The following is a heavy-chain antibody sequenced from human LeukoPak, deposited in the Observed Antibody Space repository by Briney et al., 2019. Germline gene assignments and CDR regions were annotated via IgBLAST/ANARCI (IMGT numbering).Heavy chain of an antibody. CDR3: ARDTGSYYFDY. CDR2: IYYSGST. D-gene: IGHD1-26*01. Sequence: SETLSLTCTVSGASVSTYYWSWIRQPPGKGLEWIAYIYYSGSTNYNPSLKSRVTMSADTSKNQFSLMLSSVTAADTAVYYCARDTGSYYFDYWGQGTLVTVSS. V-gene: IGHV4-59*02. J-gene: IGHJ4*02. CDR1: GASVSTYY.